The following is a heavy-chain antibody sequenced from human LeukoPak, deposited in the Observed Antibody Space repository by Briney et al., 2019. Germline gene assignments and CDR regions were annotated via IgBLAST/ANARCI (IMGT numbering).Heavy chain of an antibody. CDR2: IYTSGST. J-gene: IGHJ6*02. D-gene: IGHD1-1*01. Sequence: PSETLSLTCTAAGGSISSYFWSWIRQPAGKGLEWVGRIYTSGSTNNNPSLKSRVTMSVDTSKNQFSLKLNAVTAADTAVYYCARVGNSPYYYAMDVWGQGTTVTVSS. CDR1: GGSISSYF. CDR3: ARVGNSPYYYAMDV. V-gene: IGHV4-4*07.